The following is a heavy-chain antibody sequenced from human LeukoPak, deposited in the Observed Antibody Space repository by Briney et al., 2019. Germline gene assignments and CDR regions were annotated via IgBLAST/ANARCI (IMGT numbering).Heavy chain of an antibody. J-gene: IGHJ6*03. V-gene: IGHV1-2*02. CDR3: ARGATAGRFSLRPTGAYYMDV. D-gene: IGHD6-13*01. CDR2: INPNSGGT. CDR1: GYTFTGYY. Sequence: ASVKVSCKASGYTFTGYYMHWVRQAPGQGLEWMGWINPNSGGTNYAQKFQGRVTMTRDTSINTAYMELSSLRSDDTAVYYCARGATAGRFSLRPTGAYYMDVWGKGTTVTVSS.